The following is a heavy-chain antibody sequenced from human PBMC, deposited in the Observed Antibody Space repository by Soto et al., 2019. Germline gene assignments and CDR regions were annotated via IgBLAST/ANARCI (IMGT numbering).Heavy chain of an antibody. CDR2: ISGSGGGGTT. J-gene: IGHJ4*02. CDR1: GFTFSNCA. D-gene: IGHD3-9*01. CDR3: AKAPMTYDIPYYFDS. V-gene: IGHV3-23*01. Sequence: EVQLLESGGGLGQPGGSLRLACAASGFTFSNCAMSWVRQAPGKGLEWVSSISGSGGGGTTYYADSVKGRFSISRDDFKDTLFLQMNSLRAEDTAVYYCAKAPMTYDIPYYFDSWCQGTLVTVSS.